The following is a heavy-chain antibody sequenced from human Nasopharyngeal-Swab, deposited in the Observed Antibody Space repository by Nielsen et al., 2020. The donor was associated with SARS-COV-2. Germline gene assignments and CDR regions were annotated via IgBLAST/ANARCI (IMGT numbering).Heavy chain of an antibody. J-gene: IGHJ4*02. CDR2: TYSGGST. V-gene: IGHV3-53*01. D-gene: IGHD3-16*01. Sequence: GESLKISCAGSGFVVSRRFMSWVRQDPGKGLEWVSVTYSGGSTYYADSVSGRFTISRDDSKNTLDLQMDSLGAEDTAVYYCARDWGDWGQGTLVTVSS. CDR1: GFVVSRRF. CDR3: ARDWGD.